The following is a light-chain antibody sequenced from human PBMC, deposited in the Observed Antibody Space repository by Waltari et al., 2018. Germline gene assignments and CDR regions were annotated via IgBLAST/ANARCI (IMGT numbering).Light chain of an antibody. J-gene: IGLJ3*02. CDR1: SRDVGGYNS. V-gene: IGLV2-11*01. CDR2: DVS. Sequence: QSALTQPRSVSGSPGQSVTISCTGTSRDVGGYNSVPWYQQHPGKAPKLMIYDVSKRPSGVPDRFSGSKSGNTASLTISGLQAEDEADYYCCSYAGSYTLRVFGGGTKLTVL. CDR3: CSYAGSYTLRV.